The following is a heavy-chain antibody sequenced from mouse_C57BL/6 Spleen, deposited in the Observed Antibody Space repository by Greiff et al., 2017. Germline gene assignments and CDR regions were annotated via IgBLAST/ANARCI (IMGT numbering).Heavy chain of an antibody. V-gene: IGHV1-53*01. CDR1: GYTFTSYW. Sequence: QVQLQQPGTELVKPGASVKLSCKASGYTFTSYWMHWVKQRPGQGLEWIGNINPSNGGTNYNSKFTSKATLTVDKSTSTAYMHRSSRTSEDSAVNYCARRRYYGVSPYFDYWGQGTTLTVSS. D-gene: IGHD1-1*02. CDR2: INPSNGGT. CDR3: ARRRYYGVSPYFDY. J-gene: IGHJ2*01.